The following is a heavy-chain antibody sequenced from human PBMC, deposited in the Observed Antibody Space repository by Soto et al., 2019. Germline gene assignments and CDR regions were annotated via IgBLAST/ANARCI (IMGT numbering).Heavy chain of an antibody. CDR2: IDPSDSQT. CDR3: ARQIYDSDTGPNFQYYFDS. Sequence: GASLKISCKGSEYSFAGYWITWVRQKPGKRHEWMGRIDPSDSQTYYSPSFRGHVTISVTKSITTVFLQWSSLRASDTAMYYCARQIYDSDTGPNFQYYFDSWGQGTPVTVSS. D-gene: IGHD3-22*01. J-gene: IGHJ4*02. V-gene: IGHV5-10-1*01. CDR1: EYSFAGYW.